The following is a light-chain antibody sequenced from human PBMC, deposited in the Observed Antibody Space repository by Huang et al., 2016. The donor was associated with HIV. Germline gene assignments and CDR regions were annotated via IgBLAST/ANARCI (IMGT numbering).Light chain of an antibody. J-gene: IGKJ4*01. CDR2: SST. Sequence: DIQVTQSPSSLSASVGDRVTITCRTSQRISSHLSWYQQKIGKGPKLLIYSSTVLHTGVPSRFTGMCSGTDFTLTINSLQPEDFATYYCQQTYSATVTFGGGTRVEIK. CDR3: QQTYSATVT. V-gene: IGKV1-39*01. CDR1: QRISSH.